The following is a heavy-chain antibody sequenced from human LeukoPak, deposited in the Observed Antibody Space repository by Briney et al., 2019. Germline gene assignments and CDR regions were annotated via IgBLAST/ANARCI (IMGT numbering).Heavy chain of an antibody. D-gene: IGHD1-26*01. Sequence: ASVTVSCKASDYTFTNYGVSWLRQAPGQELDWVGRISTYKGNTNYAQKLQDRVTMTTDTSTTTAYMELRSLRSDDTAVYYCARGMGATTFADFDLWGQGTLVTVSS. V-gene: IGHV1-18*01. CDR3: ARGMGATTFADFDL. CDR2: ISTYKGNT. CDR1: DYTFTNYG. J-gene: IGHJ4*02.